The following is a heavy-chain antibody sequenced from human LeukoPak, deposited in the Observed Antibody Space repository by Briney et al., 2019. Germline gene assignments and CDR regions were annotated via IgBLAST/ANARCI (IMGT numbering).Heavy chain of an antibody. CDR1: GGSISSYY. J-gene: IGHJ4*02. D-gene: IGHD7-27*01. Sequence: PSETLSLTCTVSGGSISSYYWSWIRQPPGKGLEWIGYIHYSGSTSYSPSLKSRVTISADTSQNQFSLKLSSVTAADTAVYYCASRKLGNDYWGQGTLVTVSS. CDR2: IHYSGST. CDR3: ASRKLGNDY. V-gene: IGHV4-59*01.